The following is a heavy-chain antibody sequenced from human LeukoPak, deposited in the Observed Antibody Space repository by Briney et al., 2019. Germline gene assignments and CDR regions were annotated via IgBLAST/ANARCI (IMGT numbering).Heavy chain of an antibody. CDR3: ARVYNYYDTSGYYLGNYFDY. Sequence: ASVKVSCKASGYTFTSYGITWVRQAPGQGLEKMGWIRTYNGNTNNAQMLQGRVTMTTDTSTSTAYMELSSLRSDDTAVYYCARVYNYYDTSGYYLGNYFDYWGRGTLVTVSS. CDR2: IRTYNGNT. CDR1: GYTFTSYG. D-gene: IGHD3-22*01. V-gene: IGHV1-18*01. J-gene: IGHJ4*02.